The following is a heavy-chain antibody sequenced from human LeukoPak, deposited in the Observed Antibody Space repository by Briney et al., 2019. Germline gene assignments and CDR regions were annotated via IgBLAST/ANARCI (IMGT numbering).Heavy chain of an antibody. CDR2: IYYRGGT. D-gene: IGHD3-16*01. V-gene: IGHV4-59*13. J-gene: IGHJ6*02. CDR1: GGSINNYY. Sequence: SETLSLTCTVSGGSINNYYWSWIRQPPGKGLEWIGYIYYRGGTNYNPSLKSRVTISVDTSKNQFSLKLTSVTAADTAVYYCARDQTRPIMYMDVWGQGTTVTVSS. CDR3: ARDQTRPIMYMDV.